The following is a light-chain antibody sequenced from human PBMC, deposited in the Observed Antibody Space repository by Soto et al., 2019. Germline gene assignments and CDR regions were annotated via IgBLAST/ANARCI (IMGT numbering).Light chain of an antibody. CDR2: IYSDGRH. CDR1: SAHSMYD. CDR3: QTWGAGTQL. Sequence: QPVLTQSPAASASLGGSVKLTCTLSSAHSMYDIAWHQQQPQKGPRFLMKIYSDGRHIKGDGITDRFSGSSSGPERYLTISSLQSEDEADYYCQTWGAGTQLFGGGTQLTVL. J-gene: IGLJ3*02. V-gene: IGLV4-69*01.